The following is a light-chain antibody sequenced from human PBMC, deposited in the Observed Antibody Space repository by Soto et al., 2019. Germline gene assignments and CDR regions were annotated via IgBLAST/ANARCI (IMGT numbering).Light chain of an antibody. Sequence: QSVLTQPASVSGSPGQSITVSCTGTSSDVGSYNLVSWYQQHPGKAPKLLIYEVSTRPSGVSNRFSGSNSGNTASLTISGLQAEDEGDYHCCSYASSNSWVFGGGTKPTVL. J-gene: IGLJ3*02. CDR1: SSDVGSYNL. V-gene: IGLV2-23*02. CDR2: EVS. CDR3: CSYASSNSWV.